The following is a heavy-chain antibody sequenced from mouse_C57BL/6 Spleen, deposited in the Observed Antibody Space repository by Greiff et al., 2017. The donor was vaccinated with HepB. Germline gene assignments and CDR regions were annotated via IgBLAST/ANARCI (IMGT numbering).Heavy chain of an antibody. J-gene: IGHJ3*01. CDR2: INPYNGDT. V-gene: IGHV1-20*01. CDR3: ARGDYGSSSAWFAY. D-gene: IGHD1-1*01. Sequence: EVQLVESGPELVKPGDSVKISCKASGYSFTGYFMNWVMQSHGKSLEWIGRINPYNGDTFYNQKFKGKATLTVDKSSSTAHMELRSLTSEDSAVYYCARGDYGSSSAWFAYWGQGTLVTVSA. CDR1: GYSFTGYF.